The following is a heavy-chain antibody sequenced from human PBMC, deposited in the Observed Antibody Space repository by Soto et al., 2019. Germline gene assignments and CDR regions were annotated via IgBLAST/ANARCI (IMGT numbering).Heavy chain of an antibody. CDR2: INYSGRT. CDR3: AKDPLYCTNGVCYIPGDYYGMDV. V-gene: IGHV4-59*01. D-gene: IGHD2-8*01. CDR1: GGSISTYY. Sequence: QVQLQESGPGLVKPSETLSLTCTVSGGSISTYYWSWIRQPPGKGLEWIGYINYSGRTNYNPSLNSRVTMSLDTSKNQFSLKLRSVTAADTALFYCAKDPLYCTNGVCYIPGDYYGMDVWGQGTTVTVSS. J-gene: IGHJ6*02.